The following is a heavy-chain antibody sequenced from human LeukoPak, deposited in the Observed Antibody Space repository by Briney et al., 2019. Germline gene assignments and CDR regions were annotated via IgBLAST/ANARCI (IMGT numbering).Heavy chain of an antibody. CDR3: ARWRGEYYYDSRGYRGAIDY. CDR1: GFTFDNYA. V-gene: IGHV3-30-3*01. Sequence: PGRPLRLSCTASGFTFDNYALHWVRQTPAKGLEWVAVISNDGNKKFYTDSVKGRLIISRDNSKNTLSLQMSSLRLEDAAVYYCARWRGEYYYDSRGYRGAIDYWGQGTLVTVSS. J-gene: IGHJ4*02. D-gene: IGHD3-22*01. CDR2: ISNDGNKK.